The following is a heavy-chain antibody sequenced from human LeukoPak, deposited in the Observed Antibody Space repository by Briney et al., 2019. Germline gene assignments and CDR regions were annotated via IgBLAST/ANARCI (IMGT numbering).Heavy chain of an antibody. CDR3: ARVQYSSSSAYYFDY. D-gene: IGHD6-6*01. CDR2: IYYSGST. V-gene: IGHV4-39*07. Sequence: SSETLSLTCTVSGGSISSSSYYWGWIRQPPGKGLEWIGSIYYSGSTYYNPSLKSRVTISVDTSKNQFSLKLSSVTAADTAVYYCARVQYSSSSAYYFDYWGRGTLVTVSS. CDR1: GGSISSSSYY. J-gene: IGHJ4*02.